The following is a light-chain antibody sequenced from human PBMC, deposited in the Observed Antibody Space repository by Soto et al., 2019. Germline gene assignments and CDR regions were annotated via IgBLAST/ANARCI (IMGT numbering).Light chain of an antibody. V-gene: IGKV1-33*01. Sequence: DIQMTQSPSSLSASVGDRVTLTCQASQDISYYLNWYQQKQGKAPKLLIFDASKLEAGVPSRFSGSGSGTEFTFSISSVQPEDFATYYCHRRANLPFTFGPGTKVD. CDR2: DAS. CDR1: QDISYY. J-gene: IGKJ3*01. CDR3: HRRANLPFT.